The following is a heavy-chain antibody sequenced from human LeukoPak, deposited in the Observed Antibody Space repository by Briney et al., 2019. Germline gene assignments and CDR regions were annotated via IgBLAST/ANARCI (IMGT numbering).Heavy chain of an antibody. Sequence: SETLSLTCTVSGGSISNYYWSWIRQPPGKGLEWIGYIYYSGNTNYNPSLKSRVTLSVDTFKNRFSLKLSFATAADTAVYYCASGYSSGWFYFDYWGQGTLVTVSS. CDR2: IYYSGNT. D-gene: IGHD6-19*01. CDR1: GGSISNYY. J-gene: IGHJ4*02. V-gene: IGHV4-59*01. CDR3: ASGYSSGWFYFDY.